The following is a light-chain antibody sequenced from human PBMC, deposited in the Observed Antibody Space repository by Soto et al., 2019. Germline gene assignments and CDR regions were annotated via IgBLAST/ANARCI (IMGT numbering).Light chain of an antibody. Sequence: EIVLTQSPLSLPVTPGEPASISCRSSQSLLHSDGYNYLDWYLQKPGQSPQLLIYLGSNRASGVPDNFSGSGSGTDFTLKISRVEAEDVGVYYCMQALQTPPTFGQGPKLEIK. J-gene: IGKJ2*01. CDR2: LGS. CDR1: QSLLHSDGYNY. CDR3: MQALQTPPT. V-gene: IGKV2-28*01.